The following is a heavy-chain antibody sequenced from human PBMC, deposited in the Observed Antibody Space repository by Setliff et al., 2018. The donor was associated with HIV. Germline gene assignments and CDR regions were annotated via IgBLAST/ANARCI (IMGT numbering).Heavy chain of an antibody. CDR2: ISPYNGNT. D-gene: IGHD1-1*01. J-gene: IGHJ4*02. CDR1: GYNFDDNS. CDR3: ARLENWRYDY. V-gene: IGHV1-18*01. Sequence: ASVKVSCKASGYNFDDNSINWVRQAPGQGLEWMGWISPYNGNTRYSQKFQGRVTMTTDTSTSTAYMEVRGLRSDDTAVYYCARLENWRYDYWGQGTLVTVSS.